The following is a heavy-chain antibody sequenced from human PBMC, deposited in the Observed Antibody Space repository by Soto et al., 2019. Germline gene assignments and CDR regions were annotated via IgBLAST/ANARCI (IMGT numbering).Heavy chain of an antibody. Sequence: VGSVEVSCKTSGYTFTDYYTHWVRQAAGQGLEGMGWMNPKSGGAYFAQKFRGGVTLTRDRSIGTAYIEVNSLTSGDTAVYFCTRENIENTGGPMAAFDKWGQGTM. V-gene: IGHV1-2*02. CDR3: TRENIENTGGPMAAFDK. J-gene: IGHJ3*02. CDR2: MNPKSGGA. CDR1: GYTFTDYY. D-gene: IGHD2-15*01.